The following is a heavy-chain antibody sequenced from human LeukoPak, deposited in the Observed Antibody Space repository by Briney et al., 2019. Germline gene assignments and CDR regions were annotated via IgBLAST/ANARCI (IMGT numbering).Heavy chain of an antibody. CDR2: ISSDGASI. V-gene: IGHV3-48*03. CDR3: ARGKSGVGGYDILIDY. D-gene: IGHD3-9*01. CDR1: GFTFSSYE. J-gene: IGHJ4*02. Sequence: GGSLRLSCAASGFTFSSYELNWVRQAPGKGLEWVSYISSDGASIYYADSVKGRFTISRDNAKNSLFLQMYSLRDEDTSVYYCARGKSGVGGYDILIDYWGQGTLVTVSS.